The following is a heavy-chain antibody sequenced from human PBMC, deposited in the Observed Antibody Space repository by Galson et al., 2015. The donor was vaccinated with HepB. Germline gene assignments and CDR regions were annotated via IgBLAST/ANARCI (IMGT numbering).Heavy chain of an antibody. CDR1: GYSFTRYS. CDR2: IAYNGDR. J-gene: IGHJ4*02. D-gene: IGHD5-24*01. CDR3: ARGGVATIRGPTFDS. V-gene: IGHV1-18*04. Sequence: SVKVSCKASGYSFTRYSISWVRQAPGQGLEWMGRIAYNGDRNYDRNYAQKFQGRLTMTADTSTNTAHMELRSLRFDDTAVYYCARGGVATIRGPTFDSWGQGTLVTVSS.